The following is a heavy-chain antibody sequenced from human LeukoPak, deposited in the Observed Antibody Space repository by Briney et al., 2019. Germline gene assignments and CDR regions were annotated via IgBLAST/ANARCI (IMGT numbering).Heavy chain of an antibody. CDR1: GFTLSTKS. CDR2: IAADSGTT. Sequence: GGSLRLSCAVSGFTLSTKSMNWVRQARGKGLEWVSYIAADSGTTYYADSVKGWFTISRDNAKNSLYLQINSLRDEDTAVYYCASRDYFDYWRQGTLVTVSS. CDR3: ASRDYFDY. V-gene: IGHV3-48*02. J-gene: IGHJ4*02.